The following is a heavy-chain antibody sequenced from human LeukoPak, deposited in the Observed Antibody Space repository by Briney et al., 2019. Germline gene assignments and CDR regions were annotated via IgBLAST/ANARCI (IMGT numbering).Heavy chain of an antibody. V-gene: IGHV1-8*01. D-gene: IGHD5-12*01. CDR2: MNPNSGNT. J-gene: IGHJ4*02. CDR3: ARGPSRGYSGHGRFDY. Sequence: ASVKVSCKASGYTFTSYDINWVRQATGQGLEWMGWMNPNSGNTGYAQKFQGRVTMTRNTSISTAYMELSSLRSEDTAVHYCARGPSRGYSGHGRFDYWGQGTLVTVSS. CDR1: GYTFTSYD.